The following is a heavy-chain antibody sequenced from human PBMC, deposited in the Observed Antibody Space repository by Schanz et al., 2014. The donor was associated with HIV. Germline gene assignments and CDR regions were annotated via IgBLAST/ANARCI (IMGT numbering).Heavy chain of an antibody. CDR1: GFTFSSHA. V-gene: IGHV3-48*04. CDR3: AREDGWFGDIYYFGLDV. Sequence: EVQLVESGGGLVQPGGSLRLSCAASGFTFSSHAMHWVRQAPGKGLEWVSVITGSASSTYYADSVKGRFTISRDNAKNSLYLQMNTLRAEDTAVYYCAREDGWFGDIYYFGLDVWGRGTTVTVSS. CDR2: ITGSASST. D-gene: IGHD3-10*01. J-gene: IGHJ6*02.